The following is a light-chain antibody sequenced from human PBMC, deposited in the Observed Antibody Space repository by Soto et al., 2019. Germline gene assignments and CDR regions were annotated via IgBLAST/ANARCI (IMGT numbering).Light chain of an antibody. Sequence: QPVLTQPPSASGNPGQRLTISCSGSTSNILRNYVYWYRQLPGTAPRLLISMNDQRPSGVPDRFSGSKSGTSASLAISGLRSEDEADYYCASWDDRLSGYVFGTGTKLTVL. CDR1: TSNILRNY. CDR2: MND. J-gene: IGLJ1*01. V-gene: IGLV1-47*01. CDR3: ASWDDRLSGYV.